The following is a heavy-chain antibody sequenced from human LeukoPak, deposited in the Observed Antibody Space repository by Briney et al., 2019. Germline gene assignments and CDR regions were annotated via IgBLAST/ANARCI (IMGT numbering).Heavy chain of an antibody. CDR1: GFAIRDTY. D-gene: IGHD4-17*01. J-gene: IGHJ4*02. Sequence: GGSLRLSCAASGFAIRDTYMNWIRQAPGKGLEWVSYISRSGNVIYYTDSVKGRFTIPRDNAKNSLYLQMNSLRTEDTAIYYCARLDYGAFDFWGQGTPVTVSS. V-gene: IGHV3-11*01. CDR2: ISRSGNVI. CDR3: ARLDYGAFDF.